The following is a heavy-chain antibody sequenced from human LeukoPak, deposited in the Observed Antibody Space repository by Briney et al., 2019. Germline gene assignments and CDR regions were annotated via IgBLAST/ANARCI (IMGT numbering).Heavy chain of an antibody. CDR3: ARQKWYYYDSSGPKGPFDY. J-gene: IGHJ4*02. CDR2: INHSGST. V-gene: IGHV4-34*01. Sequence: SETLSLTCTVSGGSISSYYWSWIRQPPGKGLEWIGEINHSGSTNYNPSLKSRVTISVDTSKNQFSLKLSSVTAADTAVYYCARQKWYYYDSSGPKGPFDYWGQGTLVTVSS. CDR1: GGSISSYY. D-gene: IGHD3-22*01.